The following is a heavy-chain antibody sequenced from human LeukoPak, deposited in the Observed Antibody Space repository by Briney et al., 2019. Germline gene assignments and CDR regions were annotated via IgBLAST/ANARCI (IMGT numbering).Heavy chain of an antibody. V-gene: IGHV4-39*01. CDR1: GGSISSSSYY. D-gene: IGHD4-11*01. J-gene: IGHJ6*03. Sequence: SETLSLTCTVSGGSISSSSYYWGWIRQPPGKGLEWIGSIYYSGSTYYNPSLKSRVTISVDTSKNQFSLKLSSVTAADTAVYYCARPQLTRVTTAPDYYYMDVWGKGTTVTVSS. CDR2: IYYSGST. CDR3: ARPQLTRVTTAPDYYYMDV.